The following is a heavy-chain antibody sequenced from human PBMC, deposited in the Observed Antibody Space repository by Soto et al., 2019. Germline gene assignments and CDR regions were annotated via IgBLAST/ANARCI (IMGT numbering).Heavy chain of an antibody. Sequence: SVKVSFKATGGLFSSYPISWVRQAPGQGLEWMGGIIPVFQTPYYTQKFQGRVTITADESANTAYMELSSLRSEDTAIYYCARGGSGYTWFNEFWGQGTLVTVSS. V-gene: IGHV1-69*13. J-gene: IGHJ4*02. CDR1: GGLFSSYP. CDR3: ARGGSGYTWFNEF. CDR2: IIPVFQTP. D-gene: IGHD3-22*01.